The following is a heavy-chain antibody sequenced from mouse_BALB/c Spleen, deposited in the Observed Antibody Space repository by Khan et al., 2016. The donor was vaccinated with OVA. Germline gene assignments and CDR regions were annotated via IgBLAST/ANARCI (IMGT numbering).Heavy chain of an antibody. CDR1: GFTFNTHA. V-gene: IGHV10-1*02. CDR2: IRSKSNNYAT. J-gene: IGHJ3*01. CDR3: VSRSWFAY. Sequence: EVQLVESGGGLVQPKGSLKLSCAASGFTFNTHAMNWVRQAPGKGLEWVARIRSKSNNYATYYADSVKDRFTISRDDSQSMLYLQMNNLKTEDTAMYYCVSRSWFAYWGQGTLVTVSA.